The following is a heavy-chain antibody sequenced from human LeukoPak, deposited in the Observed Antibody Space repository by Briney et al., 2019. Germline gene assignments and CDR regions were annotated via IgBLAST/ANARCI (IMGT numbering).Heavy chain of an antibody. V-gene: IGHV3-7*02. CDR1: GFIFSRYW. Sequence: GGSLRLSCAASGFIFSRYWMSWVRQAPGKGLEWVANINQDGSEKYYVDSVKGRFTISRDNAKNSLCLQMNSLRAEDTAVYYCASRVAVAGDLHFYGMDVWGQGTTVTVSS. D-gene: IGHD6-13*01. CDR3: ASRVAVAGDLHFYGMDV. J-gene: IGHJ6*02. CDR2: INQDGSEK.